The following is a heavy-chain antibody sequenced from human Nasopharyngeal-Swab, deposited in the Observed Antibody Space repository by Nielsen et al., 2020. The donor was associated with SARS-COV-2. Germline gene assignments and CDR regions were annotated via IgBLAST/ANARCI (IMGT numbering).Heavy chain of an antibody. D-gene: IGHD6-13*01. Sequence: SETLSLTCTVSGGSISSGSYYWSWIRQPAGKGLEWIGRILTNGSTNYNPSLKSRVTISVDTSKNQFTLKLSSVTAADTAMYYCAKKDKLQHLDAFDIWGQGTVVTVSS. J-gene: IGHJ3*02. CDR3: AKKDKLQHLDAFDI. CDR1: GGSISSGSYY. V-gene: IGHV4-61*02. CDR2: ILTNGST.